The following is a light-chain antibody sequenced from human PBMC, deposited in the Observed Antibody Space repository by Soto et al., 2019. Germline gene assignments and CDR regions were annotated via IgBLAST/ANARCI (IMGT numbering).Light chain of an antibody. CDR2: GAS. J-gene: IGKJ5*01. CDR1: QRVSTTH. V-gene: IGKV3-20*01. CDR3: QKYGNSPIN. Sequence: EIGLTHSPDTLSFSPLEIATLSFSSSQRVSTTHLAWYQQKRGQAPRLLIYGASKRATGIPDRFSGRGFGTDFTLTVSRLEPEDFALYYCQKYGNSPINFGQGTRLEIK.